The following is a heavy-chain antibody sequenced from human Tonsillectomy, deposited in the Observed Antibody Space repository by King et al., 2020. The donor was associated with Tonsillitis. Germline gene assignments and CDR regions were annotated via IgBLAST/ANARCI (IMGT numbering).Heavy chain of an antibody. Sequence: VQLVESGGGVVQPGRSLRLSCAASGFTFSSYAMYWVRQAPGKGLEWVAVMSYDGSNKYYADSVKGRFTISRGTSKNTLYLQMNSLRAEDTAVYYCASSYSSGWFSDYWGQGTLVTVSS. CDR1: GFTFSSYA. J-gene: IGHJ4*02. CDR2: MSYDGSNK. V-gene: IGHV3-30-3*01. CDR3: ASSYSSGWFSDY. D-gene: IGHD6-19*01.